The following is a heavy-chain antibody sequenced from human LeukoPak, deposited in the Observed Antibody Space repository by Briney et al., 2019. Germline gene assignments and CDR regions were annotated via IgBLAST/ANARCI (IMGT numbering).Heavy chain of an antibody. CDR1: GGSISSSSYY. Sequence: SSETLFLTCTVSGGSISSSSYYWGWIRQPPGKGLEWIGSIYYSGSTYYNPSLKSRVTISVDTSKNQFSLKLSSVTAADTAVYYCAAPSGRPIVGATFDYWGQGTLVTVSS. CDR3: AAPSGRPIVGATFDY. J-gene: IGHJ4*02. V-gene: IGHV4-39*01. CDR2: IYYSGST. D-gene: IGHD1-26*01.